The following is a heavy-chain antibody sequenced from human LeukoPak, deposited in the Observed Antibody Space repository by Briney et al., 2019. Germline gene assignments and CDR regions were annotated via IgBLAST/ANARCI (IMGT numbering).Heavy chain of an antibody. CDR1: GYSFTSYW. Sequence: GESLQISCKGSGYSFTSYWIGWVRQMPGKGLEWMGIIYPGDSDTRYSPSFQGQVTISADKSISTAYLQWSSLKASDTAMYYCARRKYYYDSSGYGYYFDYWGQGTLVTVSS. J-gene: IGHJ4*02. D-gene: IGHD3-22*01. CDR3: ARRKYYYDSSGYGYYFDY. V-gene: IGHV5-51*01. CDR2: IYPGDSDT.